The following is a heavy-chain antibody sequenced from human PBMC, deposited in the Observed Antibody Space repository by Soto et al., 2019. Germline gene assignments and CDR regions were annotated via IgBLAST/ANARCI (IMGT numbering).Heavy chain of an antibody. V-gene: IGHV3-15*01. D-gene: IGHD1-7*01. Sequence: SLRLSCAASGFTFSNAWMSWVRQAPGKGLEWVGRIKSKTGGGTTDYAAPVKGRFTISRDGSKNTLYLQMNSLKTEDTAVYYCTRVRFGTTPTDYWGQGTLVTVSS. J-gene: IGHJ4*02. CDR2: IKSKTGGGTT. CDR3: TRVRFGTTPTDY. CDR1: GFTFSNAW.